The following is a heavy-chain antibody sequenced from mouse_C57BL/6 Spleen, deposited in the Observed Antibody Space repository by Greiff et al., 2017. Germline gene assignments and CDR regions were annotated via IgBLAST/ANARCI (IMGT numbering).Heavy chain of an antibody. CDR2: IYPRDGST. CDR3: ARWDDGLPGLDD. Sequence: VQGVESDAELVKPGASVKISCKASGYTFTDYTIHWMKQRPEQGLEWIGYIYPRDGSTKYNEKFKGKATLTADKSSSTAYMQLNSLTSEDSAVYFCARWDDGLPGLDDWGQGTTLTVAS. CDR1: GYTFTDYT. D-gene: IGHD2-3*01. J-gene: IGHJ2*01. V-gene: IGHV1-78*01.